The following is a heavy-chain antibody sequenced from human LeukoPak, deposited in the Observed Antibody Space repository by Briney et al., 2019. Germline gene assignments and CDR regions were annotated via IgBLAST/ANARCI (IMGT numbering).Heavy chain of an antibody. CDR3: VKDRSSAWYCPGF. CDR2: IDWNGGSI. J-gene: IGHJ4*02. V-gene: IGHV3-9*01. Sequence: SLRLSCAASGFTFDDYAMHWVRQVPGKGLEWVASIDWNGGSIDYADSLKGRFSISRDNAKNSLYLQMIRLRTEDTAVYYCVKDRSSAWYCPGFWGQGTLVSVSS. D-gene: IGHD6-13*01. CDR1: GFTFDDYA.